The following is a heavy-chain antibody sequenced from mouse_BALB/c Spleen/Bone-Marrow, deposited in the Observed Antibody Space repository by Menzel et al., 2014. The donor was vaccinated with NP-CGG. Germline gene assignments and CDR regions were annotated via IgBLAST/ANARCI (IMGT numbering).Heavy chain of an antibody. V-gene: IGHV1S130*01. Sequence: VQGVESGSVLVRPGASVKLSCKASGYTFTSSWMHWAKQRPGQGLEWIGEIHPNSGNTNYDEKFKGKATLTVDTSSSTAYVDLSSLTSEDSAVYYCARSTTATYFDVWGAGTTVTVSS. D-gene: IGHD1-2*01. CDR3: ARSTTATYFDV. CDR1: GYTFTSSW. CDR2: IHPNSGNT. J-gene: IGHJ1*01.